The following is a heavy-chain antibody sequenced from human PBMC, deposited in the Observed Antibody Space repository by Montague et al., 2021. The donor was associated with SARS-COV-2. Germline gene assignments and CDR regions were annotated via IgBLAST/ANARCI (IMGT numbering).Heavy chain of an antibody. J-gene: IGHJ6*04. D-gene: IGHD3-10*01. CDR1: GFTFSSYD. V-gene: IGHV3-33*08. CDR2: IWYDGSNQ. Sequence: SLRPSCAASGFTFSSYDMHWVRQAPGKGLEWVAVIWYDGSNQYYGDSVKGRFTISRDNSKNTLYLQMNSLRAEDTAVYYCAREYSAPRWFGEYNRYGMDVWGKGT. CDR3: AREYSAPRWFGEYNRYGMDV.